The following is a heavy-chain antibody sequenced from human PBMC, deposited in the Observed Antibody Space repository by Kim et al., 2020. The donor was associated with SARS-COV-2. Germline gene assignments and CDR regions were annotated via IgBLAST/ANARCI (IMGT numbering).Heavy chain of an antibody. CDR1: GGSISSYY. D-gene: IGHD2-15*01. J-gene: IGHJ6*02. CDR2: IYYSGST. V-gene: IGHV4-59*13. Sequence: SETLSLTCTVSGGSISSYYWSWIRQPPGKGLEWIGYIYYSGSTNYNPSLKSRVTISVDTSKNQFSLKLSSVTAADTAMYYCARDRVRYCSGGSCVTNYYYYYGMDVWGQGTTVTVSS. CDR3: ARDRVRYCSGGSCVTNYYYYYGMDV.